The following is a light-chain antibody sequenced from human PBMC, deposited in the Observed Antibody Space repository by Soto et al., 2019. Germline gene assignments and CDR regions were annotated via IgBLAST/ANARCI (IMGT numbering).Light chain of an antibody. Sequence: QSVLTQPASVSGSLGQSITISCTGTSSDVGGYNYVSWYQQHPGEAPKLMIYEVSYRPSGVSNRFSGSKSGNTASLTTSGLQVEDEADYYCSSYTSSSTYVFGGGTKVTV. J-gene: IGLJ1*01. V-gene: IGLV2-14*01. CDR2: EVS. CDR3: SSYTSSSTYV. CDR1: SSDVGGYNY.